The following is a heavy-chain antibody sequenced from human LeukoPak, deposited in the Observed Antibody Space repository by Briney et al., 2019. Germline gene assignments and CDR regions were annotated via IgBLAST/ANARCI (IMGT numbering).Heavy chain of an antibody. Sequence: SETLSLTCTVSGGSISSSSYYWGWIRQPPGKGLEWIGSIYYSGSTNYNPSLKSRVTISVDTSKNQFSLKLSSVTAADTAVYYCARIAQSASRIAAAGTEDYWGQGTLVTVSS. J-gene: IGHJ4*02. CDR1: GGSISSSSYY. CDR2: IYYSGST. D-gene: IGHD6-13*01. CDR3: ARIAQSASRIAAAGTEDY. V-gene: IGHV4-39*07.